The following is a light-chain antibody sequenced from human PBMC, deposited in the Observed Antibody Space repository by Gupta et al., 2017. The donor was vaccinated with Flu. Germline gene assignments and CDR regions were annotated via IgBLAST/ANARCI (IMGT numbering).Light chain of an antibody. Sequence: QSLLTQPPSVSGTPGQSVTISCPGSSSDVGSNSVNWYQQFPGAAPRLLIYTNNQRPSGVPDRFSGSKSGTSASLAISGLQSKDEAAYYCAAWDDSLGGWVFGGGTKLTVL. CDR1: SSDVGSNS. J-gene: IGLJ3*02. CDR3: AAWDDSLGGWV. CDR2: TNN. V-gene: IGLV1-44*01.